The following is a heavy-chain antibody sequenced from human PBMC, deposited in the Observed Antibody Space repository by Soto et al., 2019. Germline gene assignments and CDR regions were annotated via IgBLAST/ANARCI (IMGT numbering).Heavy chain of an antibody. CDR2: ISTYNGDT. D-gene: IGHD2-2*02. Sequence: QVQLVQSGAEVKKPGASVKVSCTASGYTFSNYGITWVRQAPGQGLEWMGWISTYNGDTKYAEKLEGRVTLTTDTSTDTAYMELTSLTSDDTAEYYCARGGQYRYFDYWGQGTLVTVSS. CDR3: ARGGQYRYFDY. CDR1: GYTFSNYG. J-gene: IGHJ4*02. V-gene: IGHV1-18*04.